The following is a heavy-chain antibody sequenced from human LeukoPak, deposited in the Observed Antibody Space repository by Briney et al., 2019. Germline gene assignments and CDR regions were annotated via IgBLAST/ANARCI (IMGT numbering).Heavy chain of an antibody. Sequence: GASVKVSCKASGYTFTSYGISWVRQAPGQGLEWMGWISAYNGNTNYAQKLQGRVTMTTDTSTSTAYMELRSLRSDDTAVYYCARDNSYVGDGYNYAFDIRGQGTMVTVSS. V-gene: IGHV1-18*01. J-gene: IGHJ3*02. CDR3: ARDNSYVGDGYNYAFDI. CDR2: ISAYNGNT. D-gene: IGHD5-24*01. CDR1: GYTFTSYG.